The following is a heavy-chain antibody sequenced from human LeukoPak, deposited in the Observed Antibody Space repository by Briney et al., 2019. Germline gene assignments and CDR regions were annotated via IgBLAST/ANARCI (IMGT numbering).Heavy chain of an antibody. Sequence: SETLSLTCTVSGGSISSYYWSWIRQPPGKGLEWIGYIYYSGSTNYNPSLKSRVTISVDTSKNQFSLKLSSVTAADTAVYYCARDRGLGEIDYWGQGTLVTVSS. CDR2: IYYSGST. D-gene: IGHD3-10*01. J-gene: IGHJ4*02. CDR3: ARDRGLGEIDY. V-gene: IGHV4-59*12. CDR1: GGSISSYY.